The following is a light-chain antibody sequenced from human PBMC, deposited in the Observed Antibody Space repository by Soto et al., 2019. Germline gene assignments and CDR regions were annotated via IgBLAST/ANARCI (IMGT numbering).Light chain of an antibody. Sequence: QSVLTQPAAVSGSAGQSITISCTGTSSDVGGYNYVSWYQQHPGKAPKLMIYEVSNRPSGVSNRFSGSKSGNTASLTISGLQAEDEADYYCSSYTSSSTLVLGGGTK. CDR2: EVS. J-gene: IGLJ2*01. CDR3: SSYTSSSTLV. CDR1: SSDVGGYNY. V-gene: IGLV2-14*01.